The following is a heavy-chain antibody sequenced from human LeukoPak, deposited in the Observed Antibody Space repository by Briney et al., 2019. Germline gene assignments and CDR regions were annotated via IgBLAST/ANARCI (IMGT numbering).Heavy chain of an antibody. CDR2: IYYSGST. J-gene: IGHJ3*02. Sequence: SETLSLTCTVSGGSISSYYWSWIRQPPGKGLEWIGYIYYSGSTNYNPSLKSRVTISVDTSKNQFSLKLSSVTAADTAVYYCASPRRGHDAFDIWGQGTMVTVSS. CDR1: GGSISSYY. V-gene: IGHV4-59*01. D-gene: IGHD3-10*01. CDR3: ASPRRGHDAFDI.